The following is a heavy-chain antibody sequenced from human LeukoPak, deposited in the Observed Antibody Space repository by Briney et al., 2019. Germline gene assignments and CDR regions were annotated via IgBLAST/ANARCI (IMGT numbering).Heavy chain of an antibody. J-gene: IGHJ2*01. CDR2: IYYSGTGS. V-gene: IGHV4-59*08. CDR3: ARQTSWYFDL. CDR1: GGSSRNYY. Sequence: SETLSLTCTVSGGSSRNYYWSWIRQPPGKGLEWIGYIYYSGTGSNYNPYLKSRVTISVDTSKNQLSLKLTSVTAADTAAYYCARQTSWYFDLWGRGTLVTVSS.